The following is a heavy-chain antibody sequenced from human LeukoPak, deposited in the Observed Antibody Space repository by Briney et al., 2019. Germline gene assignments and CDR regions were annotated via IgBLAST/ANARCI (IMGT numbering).Heavy chain of an antibody. V-gene: IGHV4-4*07. CDR2: IYTSGST. J-gene: IGHJ4*02. CDR3: AREGYYDSSGYYPEN. CDR1: GGSISSYY. D-gene: IGHD3-22*01. Sequence: PSETLSLTCTVSGGSISSYYWSWIRQPAGEGLQWIGRIYTSGSTNCNPSLKSRVTMSVDTSKNQFSLKLSSVTAADTAVYYCAREGYYDSSGYYPENWGQGTLVTVSS.